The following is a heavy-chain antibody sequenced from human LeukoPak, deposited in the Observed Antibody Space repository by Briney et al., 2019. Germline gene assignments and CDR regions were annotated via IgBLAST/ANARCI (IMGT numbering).Heavy chain of an antibody. J-gene: IGHJ4*02. CDR2: ISSSSSTI. V-gene: IGHV3-48*01. CDR3: ARGGGYSYGSFDY. Sequence: PGGSLRLSCAASGFTFSSYIMNWVRQAPGKGLEWVSYISSSSSTIYYADSVKGRFTISRDNAKNSLYLQMNSLRAEDTAVYYCARGGGYSYGSFDYWGQGTLVTVSS. CDR1: GFTFSSYI. D-gene: IGHD5-18*01.